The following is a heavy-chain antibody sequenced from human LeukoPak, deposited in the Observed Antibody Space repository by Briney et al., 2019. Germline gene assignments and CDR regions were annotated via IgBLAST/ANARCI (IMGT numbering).Heavy chain of an antibody. CDR2: ISSSGSTI. J-gene: IGHJ4*02. Sequence: PGGSLRLSCAASGFTFSDHYMSWIRQAPGKGLEWVSYISSSGSTIYYADSVKGRFTISRDNAKNSLYLQMNSLRAEDTAVYYCARYYSSGYYSNYWGQGTLVTVSS. CDR1: GFTFSDHY. CDR3: ARYYSSGYYSNY. V-gene: IGHV3-11*01. D-gene: IGHD3-22*01.